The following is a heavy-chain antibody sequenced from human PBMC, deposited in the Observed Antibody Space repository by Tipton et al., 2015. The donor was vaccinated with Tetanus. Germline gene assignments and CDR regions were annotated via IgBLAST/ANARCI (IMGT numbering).Heavy chain of an antibody. Sequence: GLVKPSENLSLNCTVSGGSTRDFYWTWIRQAAGKRLEWIGRIYTSRITIYNPSLKSRVSMSMDTSRNQFSLELSSVTAADTAVYYCVRGRGLGAYSYGFEYWGQGALVTVSS. V-gene: IGHV4-4*07. CDR1: GGSTRDFY. CDR3: VRGRGLGAYSYGFEY. CDR2: IYTSRIT. J-gene: IGHJ4*02. D-gene: IGHD5-18*01.